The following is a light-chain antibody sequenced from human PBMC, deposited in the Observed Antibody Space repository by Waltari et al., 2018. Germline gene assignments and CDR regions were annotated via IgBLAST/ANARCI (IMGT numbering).Light chain of an antibody. CDR2: LGS. CDR3: QKSSSTPPWT. CDR1: QSLLHSNGCKY. Sequence: DIVMTQSPLSLPVTPGEPASISCRSSQSLLHSNGCKYFDWYLQKPGQSPQLLIYLGSNRASGVPDRFSGSGSGTDFTLTISSLQPEDFATYYCQKSSSTPPWTFGQGTKVEIK. J-gene: IGKJ1*01. V-gene: IGKV2-28*01.